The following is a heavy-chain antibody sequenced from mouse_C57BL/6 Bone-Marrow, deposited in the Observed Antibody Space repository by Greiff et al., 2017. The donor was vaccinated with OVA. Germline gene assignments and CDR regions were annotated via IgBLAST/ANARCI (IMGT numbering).Heavy chain of an antibody. Sequence: DVHLVESGPGLAKPSQTLSLTCSVTGYSITSDYWNWIRKFPGNKLEYMGYISYSGSTYYNPSLKSRISITRDTSKNQYYLQLNSVTTEDTATYYCARGYYGSRRYFDVWGTGTTVTVSS. V-gene: IGHV3-8*01. J-gene: IGHJ1*03. CDR3: ARGYYGSRRYFDV. CDR1: GYSITSDY. CDR2: ISYSGST. D-gene: IGHD1-1*01.